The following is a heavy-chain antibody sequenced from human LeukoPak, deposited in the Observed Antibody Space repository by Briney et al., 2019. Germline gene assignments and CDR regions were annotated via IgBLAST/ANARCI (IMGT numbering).Heavy chain of an antibody. Sequence: SQTLSLTCTVSGGSISSGGYYWSLIRQHPGKGLEWIGYIYYSGSTYYNPSVKSRVTISVDTSKNQFSLKLSSVTAADTAVYYCARDLDFWSGSPSSWGQGTLVTVSS. CDR1: GGSISSGGYY. J-gene: IGHJ4*02. CDR2: IYYSGST. D-gene: IGHD3-3*01. V-gene: IGHV4-31*03. CDR3: ARDLDFWSGSPSS.